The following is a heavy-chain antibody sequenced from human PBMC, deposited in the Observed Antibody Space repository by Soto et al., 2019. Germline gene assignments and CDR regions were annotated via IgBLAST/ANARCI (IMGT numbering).Heavy chain of an antibody. D-gene: IGHD3-22*01. CDR2: ISGSGGST. CDR1: GFTFSSYA. Sequence: EVQLLESGGGLVQPGGSLRLSCAASGFTFSSYAMSWVRQAPGKGLEWVSAISGSGGSTYYADSVKGRFTISRDNSKNTLYLQMNSLRAEETAVYYCAKDSLEDYYDSSGYVYWGQGTLVTVSS. CDR3: AKDSLEDYYDSSGYVY. J-gene: IGHJ4*02. V-gene: IGHV3-23*01.